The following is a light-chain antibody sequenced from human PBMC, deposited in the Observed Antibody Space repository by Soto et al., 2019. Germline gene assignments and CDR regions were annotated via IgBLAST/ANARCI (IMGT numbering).Light chain of an antibody. J-gene: IGKJ4*01. V-gene: IGKV1-33*01. CDR3: QQYDDFPLT. Sequence: IQIALSPSSLSSSAADRITITCQASQDIATFLNWYQQKPGKAPRLLIYDASTLKPGDTSRFSGSGSGTDFTFTISSLQPEDITTYYSQQYDDFPLTSAGRTKADI. CDR1: QDIATF. CDR2: DAS.